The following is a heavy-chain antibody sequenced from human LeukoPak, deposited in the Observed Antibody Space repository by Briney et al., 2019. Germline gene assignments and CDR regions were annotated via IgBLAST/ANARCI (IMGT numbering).Heavy chain of an antibody. CDR2: INSDGSST. J-gene: IGHJ6*03. CDR3: AKCGYDSYYYYMDV. D-gene: IGHD5-12*01. Sequence: GGSLRLSCAASGFTFSSYWMHWVRQAPGKGLVWVSRINSDGSSTSYADSVKGRFTISRDNAKNTLYLQMNSLRPEDTALYFCAKCGYDSYYYYMDVWGKGTTVTISS. CDR1: GFTFSSYW. V-gene: IGHV3-74*01.